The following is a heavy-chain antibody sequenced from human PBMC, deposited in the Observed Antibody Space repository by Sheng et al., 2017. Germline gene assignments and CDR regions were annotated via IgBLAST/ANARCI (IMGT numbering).Heavy chain of an antibody. CDR2: IYYRGNT. Sequence: QMQLQESGPGLVKPSETLSLTCTVSGGSISSSTYYWGWIRQPPGKGLEWIGSIYYRGNTYHNPSLKSRVTISVDTSKNQFSLKLSSVTAADTAVYYLVSRDSSGYYYKDLYYWAEGTTGHRL. J-gene: IGHJ4*02. V-gene: IGHV4-39*07. CDR3: VSRDSSGYYYKDLYY. CDR1: GGSISSSTYY. D-gene: IGHD3-22*01.